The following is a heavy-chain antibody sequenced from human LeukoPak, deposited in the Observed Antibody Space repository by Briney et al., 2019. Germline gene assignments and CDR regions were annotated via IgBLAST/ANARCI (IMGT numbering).Heavy chain of an antibody. CDR2: ISSSSSTI. J-gene: IGHJ4*02. CDR1: GFTFSSYE. V-gene: IGHV3-48*03. D-gene: IGHD3-10*02. CDR3: ARAVRGGADTY. Sequence: PGGSLRLSCAASGFTFSSYEMNWVRQAPGKGLEWVSYISSSSSTIYYADSVKGRFTISRDNAKNSLYLQMNSLRAEDTAVYYCARAVRGGADTYWGQGTLVAVSS.